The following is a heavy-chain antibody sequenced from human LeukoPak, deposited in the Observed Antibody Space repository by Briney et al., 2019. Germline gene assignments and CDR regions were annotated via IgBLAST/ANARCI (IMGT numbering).Heavy chain of an antibody. CDR3: ARDGTGSFDY. D-gene: IGHD1-26*01. CDR1: GFTFSSYA. Sequence: GGSLRLSCAASGFTFSSYAMHWVRQAPGKGLEWVAVISYGGSNKYYADSVKGRFTISRDNSKNTLYLQMNSLRAEDTAVYYCARDGTGSFDYWGQGTLVTVSS. J-gene: IGHJ4*02. CDR2: ISYGGSNK. V-gene: IGHV3-30-3*01.